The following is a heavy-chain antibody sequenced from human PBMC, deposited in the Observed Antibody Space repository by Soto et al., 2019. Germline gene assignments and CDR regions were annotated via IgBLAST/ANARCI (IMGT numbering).Heavy chain of an antibody. CDR1: GDSVSSSSAA. J-gene: IGHJ6*02. CDR3: AREGGTGYCSSTSCYGYYYGMDV. Sequence: PSQTLSLTCAISGDSVSSSSAAWNWIRQSPSRGLEWLGRTYYRSKWYNDYAVSVKSRITINPDTSKNQFSLQLNSVTPEDTAVYYCAREGGTGYCSSTSCYGYYYGMDVWGQGTTVTVSS. CDR2: TYYRSKWYN. D-gene: IGHD2-2*01. V-gene: IGHV6-1*01.